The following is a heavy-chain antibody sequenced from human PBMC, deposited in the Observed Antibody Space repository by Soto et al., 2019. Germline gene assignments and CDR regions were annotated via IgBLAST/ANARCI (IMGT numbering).Heavy chain of an antibody. CDR1: GYSFTSYW. Sequence: ESLKISCKGSGYSFTSYWIGWVRQMPGKGLEWMGIIYPGDSDTRYSPSFQGQVTISADKSISTAYLQWSSLKASDTAMYYCARMGSTRTSSGGHKGAWFGEGAWFEPWGQGTLVSVAS. V-gene: IGHV5-51*01. CDR3: ARMGSTRTSSGGHKGAWFGEGAWFEP. D-gene: IGHD6-19*01. CDR2: IYPGDSDT. J-gene: IGHJ5*02.